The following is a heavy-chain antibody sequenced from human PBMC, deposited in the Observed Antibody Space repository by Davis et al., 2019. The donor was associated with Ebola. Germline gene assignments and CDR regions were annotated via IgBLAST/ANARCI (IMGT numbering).Heavy chain of an antibody. CDR3: ANCPYNWKLGYFQH. Sequence: GGSLRLSCSASGFTFSSYAMHWVRQAPGKGLEYVSAISSNGGSTYYADSVKGRFTISRDNSKNTLYLQMNSLRAEDTAVYYCANCPYNWKLGYFQHWGQGTLVTVSS. D-gene: IGHD1-20*01. CDR1: GFTFSSYA. J-gene: IGHJ1*01. V-gene: IGHV3-64*04. CDR2: ISSNGGST.